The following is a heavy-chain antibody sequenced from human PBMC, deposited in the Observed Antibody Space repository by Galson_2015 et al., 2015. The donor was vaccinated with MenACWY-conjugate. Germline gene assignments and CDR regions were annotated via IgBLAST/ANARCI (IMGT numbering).Heavy chain of an antibody. CDR1: GFTFSNAW. CDR2: IKSKTDGGTT. CDR3: TTAILGYCSSTSCQA. V-gene: IGHV3-15*07. J-gene: IGHJ5*02. Sequence: SLRLSCAASGFTFSNAWMNWVRQAPGKGLEWVGRIKSKTDGGTTDYAAPVKGRFTISRDDSKNTLYLQMNSLKTEDTAVYYCTTAILGYCSSTSCQAWGQGTLVTVSS. D-gene: IGHD2-2*01.